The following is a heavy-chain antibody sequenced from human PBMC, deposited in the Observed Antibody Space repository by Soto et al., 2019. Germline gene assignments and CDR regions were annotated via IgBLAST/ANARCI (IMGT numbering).Heavy chain of an antibody. CDR1: GYILSSYN. CDR2: INPSGGRT. D-gene: IGHD2-21*02. J-gene: IGHJ4*03. Sequence: ASVKVSCKASGYILSSYNMHWVRQAPGQGLEWMGMINPSGGRTSYAQKFHDRVTMTRDTSTNTVYMELSSLRSDDTAVYYCARTYCAADCPRRDFDYWGQGTTVTVSS. CDR3: ARTYCAADCPRRDFDY. V-gene: IGHV1-46*01.